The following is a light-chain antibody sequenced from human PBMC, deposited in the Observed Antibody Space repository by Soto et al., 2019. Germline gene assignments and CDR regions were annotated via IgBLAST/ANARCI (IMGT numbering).Light chain of an antibody. CDR2: EVS. V-gene: IGLV2-14*01. CDR1: SPDFG. J-gene: IGLJ2*01. CDR3: SSYSSTTTL. Sequence: QSVLPQPASVSGSPGQSITISCSGISPDFGVSWYQHFPGKAPKLLIFEVSNRPSGVSTRFSGSKSGNMAFLTISGLQSEDEGLYHCSSYSSTTTLFGGGTQLTVL.